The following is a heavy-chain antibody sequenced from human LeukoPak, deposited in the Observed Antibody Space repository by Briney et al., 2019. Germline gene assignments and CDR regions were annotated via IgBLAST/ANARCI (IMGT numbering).Heavy chain of an antibody. CDR1: GGSISSYY. CDR2: IYYSGST. D-gene: IGHD3-16*01. Sequence: SETLSLTCTVSGGSISSYYWSWIRQPPGKGLEWIGYIYYSGSTNYNPSLKSRVTISVDTSKNQFSLKLSSVTAADTAVYYCARSHRRYDYVWGSYGPGNFDYWGQGTLVTVSS. CDR3: ARSHRRYDYVWGSYGPGNFDY. V-gene: IGHV4-59*08. J-gene: IGHJ4*02.